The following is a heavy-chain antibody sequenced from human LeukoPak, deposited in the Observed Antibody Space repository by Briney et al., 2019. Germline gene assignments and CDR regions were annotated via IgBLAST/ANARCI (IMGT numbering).Heavy chain of an antibody. CDR3: ARVYSSSSGKNAFDI. J-gene: IGHJ3*02. CDR1: GFIFSNYW. V-gene: IGHV3-7*03. Sequence: GGSLRLSCAASGFIFSNYWMSWVRQAPGKGLEWVANIKQDGTEKDYVASVRGRFTISRGNAKNSLYLQVNSLRAEDTAVYYCARVYSSSSGKNAFDIWGQGTMVTVSS. CDR2: IKQDGTEK. D-gene: IGHD6-6*01.